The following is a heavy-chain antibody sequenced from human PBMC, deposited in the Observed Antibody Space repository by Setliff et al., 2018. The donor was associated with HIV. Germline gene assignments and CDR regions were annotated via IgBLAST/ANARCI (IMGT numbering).Heavy chain of an antibody. Sequence: GGSLRLSCAASGFTFRSYAMSWVRQAPGKGLEWVSRIHSDGSLTNYADSVRGRFTISRDNTKNMVYLQMTGLRVEDTAVYYCARGRPTGYFDCWGQGTLVTVSS. J-gene: IGHJ4*02. V-gene: IGHV3-74*01. CDR2: IHSDGSLT. CDR3: ARGRPTGYFDC. D-gene: IGHD1-1*01. CDR1: GFTFRSYA.